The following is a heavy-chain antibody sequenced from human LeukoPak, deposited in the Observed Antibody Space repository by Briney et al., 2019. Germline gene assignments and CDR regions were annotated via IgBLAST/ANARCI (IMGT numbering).Heavy chain of an antibody. Sequence: GGSLRLSCAASGFTFSTYWMTWVRQAPGKGLEWVANINQDGSGEHVDSVKGRFTISRDNAKNSLYLQMNSLTAEDTAVYYCARDPYDSTAYGAFDIWGQGTMVTVSS. CDR1: GFTFSTYW. D-gene: IGHD3-22*01. V-gene: IGHV3-7*01. CDR3: ARDPYDSTAYGAFDI. J-gene: IGHJ3*02. CDR2: INQDGSG.